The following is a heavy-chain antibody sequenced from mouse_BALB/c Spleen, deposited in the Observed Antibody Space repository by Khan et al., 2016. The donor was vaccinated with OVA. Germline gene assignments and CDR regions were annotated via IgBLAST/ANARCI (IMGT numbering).Heavy chain of an antibody. V-gene: IGHV1S136*01. Sequence: VQLQQPGPELVEPGASVKMSCKASGYTFTNYVMHWVKQKPGQGLEWIGYINPYNAGTRYNEKFKGKATLTSDISSTTAYMELSSLTSEDSAVYYCAIEASSWDFSFPYWGQGTLVTVST. CDR2: INPYNAGT. CDR1: GYTFTNYV. D-gene: IGHD4-1*01. J-gene: IGHJ3*01. CDR3: AIEASSWDFSFPY.